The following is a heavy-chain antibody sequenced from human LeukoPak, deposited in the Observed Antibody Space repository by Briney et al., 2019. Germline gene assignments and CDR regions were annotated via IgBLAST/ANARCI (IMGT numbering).Heavy chain of an antibody. CDR2: ISGSGDGT. D-gene: IGHD3-22*01. CDR1: GFTFSNYG. CDR3: AKDLNWKSRWLLLPGDYTFDI. J-gene: IGHJ3*02. Sequence: PGGSLRLSCAASGFTFSNYGMSWVRQAPGKGLEWVSGISGSGDGTYYADSVKGHFTISRDNSKNTLYLQMSSLRPEDAAVYYCAKDLNWKSRWLLLPGDYTFDIWGQGTMVTVSS. V-gene: IGHV3-23*01.